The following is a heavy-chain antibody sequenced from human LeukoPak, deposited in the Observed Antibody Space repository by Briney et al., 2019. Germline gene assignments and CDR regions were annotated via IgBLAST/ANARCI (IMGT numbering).Heavy chain of an antibody. CDR3: ARHGTVVSRSTFEP. Sequence: SETLSLTCTVSGGSISSSSYYWAWIRQPPGKGLEWIGSIFYSGNTYYNPSLKSRVTISVDTSKNQFSLKLSSVTAADTTVYYCARHGTVVSRSTFEPWGPETLVTVSS. V-gene: IGHV4-39*01. CDR1: GGSISSSSYY. CDR2: IFYSGNT. D-gene: IGHD1-1*01. J-gene: IGHJ5*01.